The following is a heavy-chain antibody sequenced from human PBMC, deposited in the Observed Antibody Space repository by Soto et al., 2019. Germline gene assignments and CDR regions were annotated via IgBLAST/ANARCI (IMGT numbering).Heavy chain of an antibody. J-gene: IGHJ6*02. CDR1: GYTFTSYG. Sequence: ASVKVSCKASGYTFTSYGISWVRQAPGQGLEWMGWISAYNGNTNYAQKLQGRVTMTTDTSTSTAYMELRSLRSDDTAVYYCARDRGREDIVLVVAADGMDVWGQGTTVTVSS. D-gene: IGHD2-15*01. CDR3: ARDRGREDIVLVVAADGMDV. CDR2: ISAYNGNT. V-gene: IGHV1-18*01.